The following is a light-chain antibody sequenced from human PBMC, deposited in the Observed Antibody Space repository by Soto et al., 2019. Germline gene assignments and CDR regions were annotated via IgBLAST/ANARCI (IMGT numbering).Light chain of an antibody. Sequence: EIVLTQSPATLSLSPGERATLSCRASQSVSSYLAWYQQKPGQAPRLLIYDASNRATGIPARFSGSGSGTDFTLTISSLEPEAFAVYYCQQRSNWPPPFGQGTKLDIK. CDR1: QSVSSY. V-gene: IGKV3-11*01. CDR3: QQRSNWPPP. CDR2: DAS. J-gene: IGKJ2*01.